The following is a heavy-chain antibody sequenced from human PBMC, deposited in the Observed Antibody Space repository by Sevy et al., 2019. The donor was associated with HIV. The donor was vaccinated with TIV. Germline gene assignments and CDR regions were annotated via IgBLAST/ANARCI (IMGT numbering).Heavy chain of an antibody. D-gene: IGHD6-13*01. CDR2: ISASGGTT. CDR3: AKSPSSPGSSSTWATFDY. J-gene: IGHJ4*02. V-gene: IGHV3-23*01. CDR1: GFTFSNYA. Sequence: GESLKISCAASGFTFSNYAMSWVRQAPGKGLEWVSAISASGGTTFFADSVKGRFTISRDNSKNTMYLQMNSLGVEDTAVYYCAKSPSSPGSSSTWATFDYWGQGTLVTVSS.